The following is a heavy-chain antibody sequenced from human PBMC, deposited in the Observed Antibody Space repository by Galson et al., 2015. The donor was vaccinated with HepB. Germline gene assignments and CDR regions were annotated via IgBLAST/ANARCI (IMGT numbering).Heavy chain of an antibody. CDR2: IRSKANSYAT. Sequence: SLRLSCAASGFTFSGSAMHWVRQASGKGLEWVGRIRSKANSYATAYAASVKGRLTISRDDSKNTAYLQMNSLKTEDTAVYYCNIVLTGYYDAFDIWGQGTMVTVSS. CDR3: NIVLTGYYDAFDI. V-gene: IGHV3-73*01. CDR1: GFTFSGSA. J-gene: IGHJ3*02. D-gene: IGHD3-9*01.